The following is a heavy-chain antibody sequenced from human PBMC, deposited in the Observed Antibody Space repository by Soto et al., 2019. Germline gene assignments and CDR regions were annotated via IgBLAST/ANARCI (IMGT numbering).Heavy chain of an antibody. CDR3: ARDYDILTGYLIFDY. J-gene: IGHJ4*02. CDR2: ISAYNGNT. Sequence: ASVKVSCQASGYTFTSYGISWVRQAPGQGLEWMGWISAYNGNTNYAQKLQGRVTMTTDTSTSTAYMELRSLRSDDTAVYYCARDYDILTGYLIFDYWGQGTLVTVSS. V-gene: IGHV1-18*01. CDR1: GYTFTSYG. D-gene: IGHD3-9*01.